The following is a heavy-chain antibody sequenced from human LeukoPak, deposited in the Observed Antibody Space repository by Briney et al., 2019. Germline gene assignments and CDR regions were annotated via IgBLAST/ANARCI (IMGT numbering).Heavy chain of an antibody. V-gene: IGHV5-51*01. CDR1: GYSFTSHW. J-gene: IGHJ4*02. Sequence: GESLKISCEGSGYSFTSHWIAWVRQIPGKGLEWIGIINPSDSDTRYSPSFQGQVTISVDKSTSTAYLQWSSLKASDTAMYYCARRYCSGGTCYYFDYWGQGALVTVSS. CDR3: ARRYCSGGTCYYFDY. CDR2: INPSDSDT. D-gene: IGHD2-15*01.